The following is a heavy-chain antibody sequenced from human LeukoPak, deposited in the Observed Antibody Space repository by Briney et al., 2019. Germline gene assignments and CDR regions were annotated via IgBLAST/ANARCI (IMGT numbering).Heavy chain of an antibody. Sequence: ASVKVSCKASGYTFTGYYMHWVRQAPGQGLEWMGWINPNSGGTNYAQKFQGRVTMTRDTSISTAYMELSRLRSDDTAVYYCARGGRYFDWSVSAEYFQHWGQGTLVTVSS. CDR2: INPNSGGT. V-gene: IGHV1-2*02. CDR1: GYTFTGYY. J-gene: IGHJ1*01. CDR3: ARGGRYFDWSVSAEYFQH. D-gene: IGHD3-9*01.